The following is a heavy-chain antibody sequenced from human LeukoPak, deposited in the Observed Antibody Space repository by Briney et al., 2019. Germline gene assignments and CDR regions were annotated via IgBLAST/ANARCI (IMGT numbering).Heavy chain of an antibody. J-gene: IGHJ4*02. CDR2: INGDGSST. Sequence: PGGSLRLSCAASGFTLSNNWMHWVRQAPGKGLVWVSRINGDGSSTSYADSVKGRFTISRDNAKNSLYVQMNSLRAEDTAFYYCARETSTVIAAPGYWGQGTLVTVSS. V-gene: IGHV3-74*01. D-gene: IGHD6-13*01. CDR1: GFTLSNNW. CDR3: ARETSTVIAAPGY.